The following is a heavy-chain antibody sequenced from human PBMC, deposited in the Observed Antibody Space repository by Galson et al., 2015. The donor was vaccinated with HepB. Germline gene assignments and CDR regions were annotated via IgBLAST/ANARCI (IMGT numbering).Heavy chain of an antibody. CDR2: ISAYNGNT. D-gene: IGHD6-13*01. CDR3: ARSLYSSSWYAAYYFDY. Sequence: SCKASGYTFTSYGISWVRQAPGQGLEWMGWISAYNGNTNYAQKLQGRVTMTTDTSTSTAYMELRSLRSDDTAVYYCARSLYSSSWYAAYYFDYWGQGTLVTVSS. V-gene: IGHV1-18*01. J-gene: IGHJ4*02. CDR1: GYTFTSYG.